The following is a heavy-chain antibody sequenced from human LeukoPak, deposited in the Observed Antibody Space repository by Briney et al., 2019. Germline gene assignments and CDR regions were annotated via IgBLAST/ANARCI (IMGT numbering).Heavy chain of an antibody. CDR1: GFTFSSYW. D-gene: IGHD2-2*01. Sequence: GGSLRLSRAASGFTFSSYWMSWVRQAPGKGLVWVSRVNNDGSDTSYADSVKGRFTISRDNAKNTLYLQMNSLRADDTAVYYCARGAGTGRRYCTSISYYYYYMDVWGKGTTVTISS. J-gene: IGHJ6*03. CDR3: ARGAGTGRRYCTSISYYYYYMDV. V-gene: IGHV3-74*01. CDR2: VNNDGSDT.